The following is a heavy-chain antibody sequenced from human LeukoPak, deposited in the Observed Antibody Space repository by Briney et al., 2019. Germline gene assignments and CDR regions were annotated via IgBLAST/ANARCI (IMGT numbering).Heavy chain of an antibody. Sequence: PGGSLRLSCAASGFTFSSYAMSWVRQAPGKGLEWVSAISGSGGSTSYADSVKGRFTISRDNSKNTLYLQMNSLRTEDTAVYYCAREYYDSSGYYYFDYWGQGTLVTVSS. V-gene: IGHV3-23*01. CDR1: GFTFSSYA. CDR3: AREYYDSSGYYYFDY. CDR2: ISGSGGST. J-gene: IGHJ4*02. D-gene: IGHD3-22*01.